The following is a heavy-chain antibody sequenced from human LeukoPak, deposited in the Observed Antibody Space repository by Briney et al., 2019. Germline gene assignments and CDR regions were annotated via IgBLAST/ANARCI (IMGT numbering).Heavy chain of an antibody. V-gene: IGHV1-69*13. Sequence: SVEVSCKASGGTFSSYAISWVRQAPGQGLEWMGGIIPIFGTANYAQKFQGRVTITADESTSTAYMELSSLRSEDTAVYYCARGVRAGRWLQFPQYYFDYWGQGTLVTVSS. D-gene: IGHD5-24*01. CDR1: GGTFSSYA. J-gene: IGHJ4*02. CDR2: IIPIFGTA. CDR3: ARGVRAGRWLQFPQYYFDY.